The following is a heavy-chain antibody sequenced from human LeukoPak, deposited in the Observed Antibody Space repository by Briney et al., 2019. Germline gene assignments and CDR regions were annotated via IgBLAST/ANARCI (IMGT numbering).Heavy chain of an antibody. CDR2: INNDESST. V-gene: IGHV3-74*01. D-gene: IGHD2-8*01. Sequence: GGSLRLSCAASGFTFSSYWMSWVRQSPGKGLVWVSRINNDESSTSYADSVKGRFTISRDNAKNTPYLQMNSLRAEDTAVYYCARVQGHPPNGLDVWGQGTMVTVSS. J-gene: IGHJ3*01. CDR3: ARVQGHPPNGLDV. CDR1: GFTFSSYW.